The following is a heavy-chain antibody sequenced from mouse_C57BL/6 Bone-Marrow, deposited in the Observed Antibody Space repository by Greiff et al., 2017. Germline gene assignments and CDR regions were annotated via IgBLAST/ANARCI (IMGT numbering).Heavy chain of an antibody. CDR1: GYSFTGYY. J-gene: IGHJ2*01. Sequence: VQLKESGPELVKPGASVKISCKASGYSFTGYYMNWVKQSPEKSLEWIGEINPSTGGTTYNQKFKAKATLTVDKSSSTAYMQLKSLTSEDSAVYYCARSNLLNYWGQGTTLTVSS. V-gene: IGHV1-42*01. CDR2: INPSTGGT. CDR3: ARSNLLNY. D-gene: IGHD1-1*01.